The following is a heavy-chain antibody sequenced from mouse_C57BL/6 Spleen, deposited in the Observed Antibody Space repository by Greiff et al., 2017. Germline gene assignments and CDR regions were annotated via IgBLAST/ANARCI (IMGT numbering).Heavy chain of an antibody. V-gene: IGHV5-16*01. CDR2: INYDGSST. CDR1: GFTFSDYY. D-gene: IGHD2-3*01. J-gene: IGHJ1*03. CDR3: ARENDGYLWYFDV. Sequence: EVKLMESEGGLVQPGSSMKLSCTASGFTFSDYYMAWVRQVPEKGLEWVANINYDGSSTYYLDSLKSRFIISRDNAKNILYLQMSSLKSEDTATYYCARENDGYLWYFDVWGTGTTVTVSS.